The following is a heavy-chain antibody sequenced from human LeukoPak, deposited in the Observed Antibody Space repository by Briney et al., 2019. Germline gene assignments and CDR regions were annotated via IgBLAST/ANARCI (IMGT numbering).Heavy chain of an antibody. CDR1: GFIFSSHG. V-gene: IGHV3-23*01. J-gene: IGHJ4*02. D-gene: IGHD6-19*01. Sequence: GRSLRLSCAASGFIFSSHGMSWVRQAPGKGLEWVSAISGSGGSTYYADSVKGRFTISRDNSKNTLYLQMNSLRAEDTAVYYCAVSTYSSGWYYFDYWGQGTLVTVSS. CDR2: ISGSGGST. CDR3: AVSTYSSGWYYFDY.